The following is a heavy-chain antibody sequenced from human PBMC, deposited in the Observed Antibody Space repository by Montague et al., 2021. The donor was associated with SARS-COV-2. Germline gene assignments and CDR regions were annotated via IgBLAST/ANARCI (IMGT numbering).Heavy chain of an antibody. CDR1: GASVSSINW. J-gene: IGHJ6*02. D-gene: IGHD2/OR15-2a*01. CDR2: IDWDDDE. Sequence: TLSLTCAVSGASVSSINWWSWVCQPPGKALEWLARIDWDDDEYYSKSLRTRLTIAKDTTRNQVVLTIPNVGPAGTGTYYCTRATSDYFLNYGLDVWGQGTTVTVSS. V-gene: IGHV2-70*18. CDR3: TRATSDYFLNYGLDV.